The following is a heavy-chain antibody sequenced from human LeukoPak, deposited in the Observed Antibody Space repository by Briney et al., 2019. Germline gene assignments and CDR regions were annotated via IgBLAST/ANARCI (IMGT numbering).Heavy chain of an antibody. CDR3: ARGDSFDSSPYFDY. V-gene: IGHV4-34*01. CDR1: GGSFSGYY. CDR2: INHSGST. J-gene: IGHJ4*02. Sequence: KPSETLSLTCAVYGGSFSGYYWSWIRQPPGKGLEWIGEINHSGSTNYNPSLKSRVTISVDTSKNQFSLKLSSVTAADTAVYYCARGDSFDSSPYFDYWGQGTLVTVSS. D-gene: IGHD3-22*01.